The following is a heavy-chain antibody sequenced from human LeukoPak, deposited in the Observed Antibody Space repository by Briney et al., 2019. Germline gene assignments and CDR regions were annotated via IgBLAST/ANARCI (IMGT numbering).Heavy chain of an antibody. V-gene: IGHV4-4*07. CDR2: IYTSGST. D-gene: IGHD6-13*01. CDR3: TRDKLVSGLDY. CDR1: GGSISSYN. Sequence: KPSETLSLTCTVSGGSISSYNWSWIRQPAGKGLEWIGRIYTSGSTNYNPSLKGRVTMSVDTSKNQFSLKLSSVTAADTAVYYCTRDKLVSGLDYWGQGTLVTVSS. J-gene: IGHJ4*02.